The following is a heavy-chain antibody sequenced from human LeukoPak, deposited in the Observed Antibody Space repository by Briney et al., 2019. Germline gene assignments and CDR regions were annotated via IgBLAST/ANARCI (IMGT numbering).Heavy chain of an antibody. CDR2: IYNSGST. V-gene: IGHV4-30-4*01. D-gene: IGHD2-21*01. Sequence: SWIRQPPGKGLEWIGYIYNSGSTYYNPSLKSRVTMSVDTSKNQFSLKLSSVTAADTAVYFCARGPWRVNAFDIWGQGTMVTVSS. CDR3: ARGPWRVNAFDI. J-gene: IGHJ3*02.